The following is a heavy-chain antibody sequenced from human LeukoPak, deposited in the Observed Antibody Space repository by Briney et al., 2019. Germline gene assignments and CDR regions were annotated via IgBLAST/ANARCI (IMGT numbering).Heavy chain of an antibody. CDR2: ISGSGGST. V-gene: IGHV3-23*01. Sequence: GGSLRLSCAASGFTFSNYAMSWVRQAPGKGLEWVPVISGSGGSTYYADSEKGRFTISRDNSRNTLYLQMNSLRAEDTAVYYCAKDYASDMATAPFDYWGQGTLVTVSS. CDR3: AKDYASDMATAPFDY. J-gene: IGHJ4*02. CDR1: GFTFSNYA. D-gene: IGHD5-24*01.